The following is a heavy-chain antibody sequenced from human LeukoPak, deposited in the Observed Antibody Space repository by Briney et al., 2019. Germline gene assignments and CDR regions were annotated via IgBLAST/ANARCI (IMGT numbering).Heavy chain of an antibody. CDR3: ARDRKDTAIYDY. CDR1: GYTFTSYG. CDR2: ISAYNGNT. D-gene: IGHD5-18*01. Sequence: GASVKVSCKASGYTFTSYGISWVRQAPGQGLEWMGWISAYNGNTNYAQKLQGRVTITADKSTSTAYMELSSLRSEDTAVYYCARDRKDTAIYDYWGQGTLVTVSS. V-gene: IGHV1-18*01. J-gene: IGHJ4*02.